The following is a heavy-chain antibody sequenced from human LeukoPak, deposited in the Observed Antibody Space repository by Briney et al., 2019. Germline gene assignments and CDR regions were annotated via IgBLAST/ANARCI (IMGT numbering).Heavy chain of an antibody. CDR2: ISSSNSYI. V-gene: IGHV3-21*01. CDR3: VRDKAGTTPYYYYSMDV. D-gene: IGHD1-14*01. Sequence: GGSLRVSCVASGFTFSSYSMNWVRQAPGKGLEWVSSISSSNSYIWYADSVKGRFTISRDNAKSSLYLQMNSLRAEDTAIYYCVRDKAGTTPYYYYSMDVWGKGTTVTVSS. J-gene: IGHJ6*03. CDR1: GFTFSSYS.